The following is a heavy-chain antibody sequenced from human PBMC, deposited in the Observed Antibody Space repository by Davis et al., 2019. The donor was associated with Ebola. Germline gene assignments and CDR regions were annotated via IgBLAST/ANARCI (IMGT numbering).Heavy chain of an antibody. D-gene: IGHD4-23*01. CDR1: GFTFSRYA. V-gene: IGHV3-23*01. CDR3: ARGATVVKALDY. CDR2: ISGSGGST. Sequence: GESLKISCAASGFTFSRYAMSWVRQAPGKGLEWVSAISGSGGSTYYADSVKGRFTISRDNAKNTLYLQMNSLRAEDTAVYYCARGATVVKALDYWGQGTLVTVSS. J-gene: IGHJ4*02.